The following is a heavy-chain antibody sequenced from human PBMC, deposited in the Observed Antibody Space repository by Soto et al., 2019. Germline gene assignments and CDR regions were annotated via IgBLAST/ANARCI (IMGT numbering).Heavy chain of an antibody. CDR3: AKVRGVAVADPVYFDY. CDR1: GLTFSSYA. CDR2: ISGSGGST. J-gene: IGHJ4*02. D-gene: IGHD6-19*01. V-gene: IGHV3-23*01. Sequence: LRLSCAASGLTFSSYAMSWVRQAPGKGLEWVSAISGSGGSTYYADSVEGRFTISRDNSKNTLYLQMNSLRAEDTAVYYCAKVRGVAVADPVYFDYWGQGTLVTV.